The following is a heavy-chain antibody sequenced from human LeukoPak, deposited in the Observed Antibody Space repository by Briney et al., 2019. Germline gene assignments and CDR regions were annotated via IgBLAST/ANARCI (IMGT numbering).Heavy chain of an antibody. CDR2: ISYDGNNK. J-gene: IGHJ1*01. CDR1: GFTFSIYA. Sequence: TGRSLRLSCAASGFTFSIYAMDWVRQAPGKGLEWVALISYDGNNKYYADSVKGRFSISRDNSKNTLYLQMNSLRPEDTAIYYCARSYYDSTGYYLAEYFQHWGQGTLVTVSS. D-gene: IGHD3-22*01. V-gene: IGHV3-30-3*01. CDR3: ARSYYDSTGYYLAEYFQH.